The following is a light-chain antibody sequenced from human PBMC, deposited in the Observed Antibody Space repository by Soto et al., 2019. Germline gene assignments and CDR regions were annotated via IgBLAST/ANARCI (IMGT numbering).Light chain of an antibody. CDR2: GAS. V-gene: IGKV3-15*01. CDR3: QQYNNWPPWT. CDR1: QSVSSN. Sequence: EIVMTQSPATLSVSPGERATLSCRASQSVSSNLAWYQQKPGQAPRLLIYGASTRATGIPARFSGSGSGTEFNLTISSLQSEDFAVYYCQQYNNWPPWTFGKGTNVEIK. J-gene: IGKJ1*01.